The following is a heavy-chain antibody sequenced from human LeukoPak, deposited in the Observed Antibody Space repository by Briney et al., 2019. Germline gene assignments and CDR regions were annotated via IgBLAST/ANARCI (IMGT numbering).Heavy chain of an antibody. Sequence: GASVKVSCKASGYTFTSFGISWVRQAPGQGLEWMGWISAYNGNTNYAQKLQGRVTMTTDTSTTTAYMELRSLTSDDTAVYYCARGRHYYDSSDYYYEGDAFDIWGQGTMVTVSS. CDR1: GYTFTSFG. CDR2: ISAYNGNT. CDR3: ARGRHYYDSSDYYYEGDAFDI. V-gene: IGHV1-18*01. J-gene: IGHJ3*02. D-gene: IGHD3-22*01.